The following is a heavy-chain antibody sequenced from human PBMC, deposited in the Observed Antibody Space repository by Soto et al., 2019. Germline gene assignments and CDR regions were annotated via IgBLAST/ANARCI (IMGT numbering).Heavy chain of an antibody. CDR3: ARVSPYSGSLPN. V-gene: IGHV1-18*01. CDR2: ISAYNGNT. D-gene: IGHD1-26*01. Sequence: GASVKVSCKASGYTFTTNGITWVRQAPGQGLEWMGWISAYNGNTNYAQKLQGRVTMTTDTSTTTAYMDLRSLRSDDTAVYYCARVSPYSGSLPNWGQGTLVTVSS. CDR1: GYTFTTNG. J-gene: IGHJ4*02.